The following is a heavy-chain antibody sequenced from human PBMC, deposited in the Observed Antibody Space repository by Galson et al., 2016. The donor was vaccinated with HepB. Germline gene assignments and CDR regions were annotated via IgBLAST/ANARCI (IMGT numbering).Heavy chain of an antibody. CDR3: AHRLWRGYCSTTSCFEAFDT. D-gene: IGHD2-2*01. J-gene: IGHJ3*02. V-gene: IGHV2-5*02. Sequence: PALVKPTQTLTLTCTFSGFSLSTSGVGVNWIRQPPGKALEWLAVIYWDDDKRYSPSLKSRLTIPTDTSKKQAVLTMTNMDPADTATYYCAHRLWRGYCSTTSCFEAFDTWGQGTMVTVSS. CDR2: IYWDDDK. CDR1: GFSLSTSGVG.